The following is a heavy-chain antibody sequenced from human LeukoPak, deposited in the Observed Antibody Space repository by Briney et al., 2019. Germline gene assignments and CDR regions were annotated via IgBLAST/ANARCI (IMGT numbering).Heavy chain of an antibody. V-gene: IGHV1-46*01. CDR1: GYTFTSYY. Sequence: ASVKVSCKASGYTFTSYYMHWVRQAPGQGLEWMGIINPSGGSTSYAQKFQGRVTMTRDMSTSTVYMELSSLRSEDTAVYYCASQGDYNDYYYYYTDVWGKGTTVTVSS. D-gene: IGHD4-17*01. CDR2: INPSGGST. J-gene: IGHJ6*03. CDR3: ASQGDYNDYYYYYTDV.